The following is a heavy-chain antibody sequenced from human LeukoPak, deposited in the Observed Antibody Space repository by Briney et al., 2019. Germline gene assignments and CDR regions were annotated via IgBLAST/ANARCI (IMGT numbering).Heavy chain of an antibody. V-gene: IGHV3-73*01. CDR3: TRHGRYYYDSSGYYDGYYYYMDV. CDR1: GFTFSGSA. J-gene: IGHJ6*03. CDR2: IRSKANSYAT. D-gene: IGHD3-22*01. Sequence: GGSLRLSCAASGFTFSGSAMHWVRQASGKGLEWVGRIRSKANSYATAYAASVKGRFTISRDDSKNTAYLQMNSLKTEDTAVYYCTRHGRYYYDSSGYYDGYYYYMDVWGKGTTVTVSS.